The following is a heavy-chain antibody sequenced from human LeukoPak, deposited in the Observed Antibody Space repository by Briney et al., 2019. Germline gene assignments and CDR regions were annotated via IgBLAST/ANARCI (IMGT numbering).Heavy chain of an antibody. V-gene: IGHV3-53*01. J-gene: IGHJ4*02. CDR1: GFTVGTNY. CDR2: IYSGNST. CDR3: ARLAAGKVIDY. Sequence: PGGSLRLSCEASGFTVGTNYMSWVRQAPGKGLEWVSVIYSGNSTYYTDSVRGRFTISRDNSENTLYLHMISLRADDTAVYYCARLAAGKVIDYWGQGTLVTVSS. D-gene: IGHD6-13*01.